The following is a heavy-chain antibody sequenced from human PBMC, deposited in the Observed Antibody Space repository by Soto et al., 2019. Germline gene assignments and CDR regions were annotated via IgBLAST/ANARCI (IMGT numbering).Heavy chain of an antibody. V-gene: IGHV3-48*02. J-gene: IGHJ6*02. D-gene: IGHD1-26*01. CDR2: IGSTVTSI. CDR1: GFTFSRYS. Sequence: GGSLRLSCAASGFTFSRYSMIWVRQAPGKGLEWVSYIGSTVTSIFYSDSVKGRFTISRDNAKNSLFLQMNSLRDEDTAVYYCVRDSAHYYYGMDVWGQGTTVTVSS. CDR3: VRDSAHYYYGMDV.